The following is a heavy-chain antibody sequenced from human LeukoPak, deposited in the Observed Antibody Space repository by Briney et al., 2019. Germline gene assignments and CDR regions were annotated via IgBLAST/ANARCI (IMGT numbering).Heavy chain of an antibody. CDR2: IYPGDSDT. CDR3: ARGYYIDY. V-gene: IGHV5-51*01. CDR1: GYSFTSYW. D-gene: IGHD3-22*01. Sequence: GEALKISCKGSGYSFTSYWIGWVREMRGKGLEWVGIIYPGDSDTKYSPSFQGQVTISADKSISTAFLQRSSLKASDTAIYYCARGYYIDYWGQGTLVTVSS. J-gene: IGHJ4*02.